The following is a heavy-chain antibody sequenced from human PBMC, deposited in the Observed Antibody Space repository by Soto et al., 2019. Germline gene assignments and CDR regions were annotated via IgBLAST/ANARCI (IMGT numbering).Heavy chain of an antibody. Sequence: QVQLVQSGAEVKKPGSSVKVSCKASGGTFSSYAISWVRQAPGQGLEWMGGIIPIFGTANYAQKFQGRVTITADKSTSTAYMELRSLRAEDTAVYYCAGDPTIFGVVNIAGLYYGMDVWGQGTTVTVSS. CDR1: GGTFSSYA. D-gene: IGHD3-3*01. CDR2: IIPIFGTA. CDR3: AGDPTIFGVVNIAGLYYGMDV. V-gene: IGHV1-69*06. J-gene: IGHJ6*02.